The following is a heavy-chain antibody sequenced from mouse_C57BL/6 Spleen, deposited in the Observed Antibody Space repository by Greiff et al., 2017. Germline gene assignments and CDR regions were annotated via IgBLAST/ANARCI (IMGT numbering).Heavy chain of an antibody. V-gene: IGHV1-26*01. CDR2: INPNNGGT. Sequence: EVQLQQSGPELVKPGASVKISCKASGYTFTDYYMHWVKQSHGKSLEWIGDINPNNGGTSYNQKFKGKATLTVDKSSSTAYMELRSLTSEDSAVYYCARELRQGADYWGQGTSVTVSS. CDR1: GYTFTDYY. D-gene: IGHD2-4*01. J-gene: IGHJ4*01. CDR3: ARELRQGADY.